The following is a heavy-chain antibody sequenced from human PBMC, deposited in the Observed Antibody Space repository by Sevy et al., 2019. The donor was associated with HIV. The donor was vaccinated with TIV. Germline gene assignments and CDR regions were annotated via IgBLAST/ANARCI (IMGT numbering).Heavy chain of an antibody. CDR3: ALERLSSNVAEYFQN. D-gene: IGHD1-1*01. Sequence: GSLRLSCAASGFTFSAFSMHWVRQAPGKGLEWVATISYDGSNDHYAVSVKGRFTISRDNSKSSLYLQMNSLRGEDTAVYYCALERLSSNVAEYFQNWGQGTLVTVSS. J-gene: IGHJ1*01. CDR2: ISYDGSND. CDR1: GFTFSAFS. V-gene: IGHV3-30-3*01.